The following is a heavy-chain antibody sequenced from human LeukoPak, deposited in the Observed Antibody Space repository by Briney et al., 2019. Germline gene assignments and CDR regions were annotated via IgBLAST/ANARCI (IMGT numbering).Heavy chain of an antibody. CDR1: GGSISSGGY. CDR3: ARHGSYSLAV. V-gene: IGHV4-4*02. D-gene: IGHD1-26*01. Sequence: PSETLSLTCAVSGGSISSGGYWSWLRQPPGKGLEWIGQIYYIGSTNYNPSLESRVIMSLDKSTNQLSLRFNSVTAADTAVYYCARHGSYSLAVWGQGALVTVSS. CDR2: IYYIGST. J-gene: IGHJ4*02.